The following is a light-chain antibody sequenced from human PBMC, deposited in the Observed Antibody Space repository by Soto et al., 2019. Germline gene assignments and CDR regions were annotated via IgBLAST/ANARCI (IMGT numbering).Light chain of an antibody. CDR3: QHYNSYSEA. CDR1: QRISNS. Sequence: DIQMTQSPSSLSASVGDRVTVTCRASQRISNSLNWYQQKPGQAPKLLIYTASSLHTGVPSRFSGSGSGTDFTLTISSLQPEDFATYYCQHYNSYSEAFGQGTKVELK. CDR2: TAS. V-gene: IGKV1-39*01. J-gene: IGKJ1*01.